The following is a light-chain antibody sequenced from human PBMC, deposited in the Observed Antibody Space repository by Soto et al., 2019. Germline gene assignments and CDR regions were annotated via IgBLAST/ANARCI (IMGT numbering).Light chain of an antibody. V-gene: IGKV3-20*01. CDR1: QSGSSSY. Sequence: EMVVTKSPGVMSLSPGERATLSSRASQSGSSSYLAWYQQKPGQAPRLLIDGASSRASGILDRFSGSGSGTYFAITLTRMEPEDCSVYSCQHYGSSPTSDQGTKVEIK. J-gene: IGKJ2*01. CDR3: QHYGSSPT. CDR2: GAS.